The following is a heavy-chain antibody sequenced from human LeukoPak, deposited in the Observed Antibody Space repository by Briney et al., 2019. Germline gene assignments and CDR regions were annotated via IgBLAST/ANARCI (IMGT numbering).Heavy chain of an antibody. CDR1: GGSISSGGYS. CDR3: ARYSSGWFEYFQH. J-gene: IGHJ1*01. Sequence: SETLSLTCTVSGGSISSGGYSWSWIRQHPGKGLEWIGYIYYSGSTNYNPSLKSRVTMSVDTSKNQFSLKLSSVTAADTAVYYCARYSSGWFEYFQHWGQGTLVTVSS. D-gene: IGHD6-19*01. CDR2: IYYSGST. V-gene: IGHV4-61*08.